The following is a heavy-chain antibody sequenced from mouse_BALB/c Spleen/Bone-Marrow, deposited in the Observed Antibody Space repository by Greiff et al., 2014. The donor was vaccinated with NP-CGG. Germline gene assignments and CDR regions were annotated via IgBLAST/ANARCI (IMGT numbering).Heavy chain of an antibody. CDR2: IYPGDGDT. Sequence: QVQLQQSGAELVKPGASVKISCTASGFDFKDSWMHWVKQRPEQGLEWIGRIYPGDGDTKYDGKFKGKATLTADKSSSTAYMQPSILTTGDSAVYFCAKRGYGKEGHCNAIDYWGQGTSVTVSA. J-gene: IGHJ4*01. D-gene: IGHD2-1*01. V-gene: IGHV1-80*01. CDR1: GFDFKDSW. CDR3: AKRGYGKEGHCNAIDY.